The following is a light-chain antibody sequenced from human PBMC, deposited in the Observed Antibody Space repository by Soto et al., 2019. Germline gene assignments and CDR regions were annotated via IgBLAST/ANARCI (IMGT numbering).Light chain of an antibody. CDR3: SSYAGSNNFVV. Sequence: QSVLTQPPSASGSPGQSVTISCTGTRSDVGGYNYVSWYQQHPGKAPKLMIYEVSKRPSGVPDRFSGSKSGNTASLTVSGLQAEDEAEYYCSSYAGSNNFVVFGGGTKLTVL. CDR2: EVS. CDR1: RSDVGGYNY. V-gene: IGLV2-8*01. J-gene: IGLJ2*01.